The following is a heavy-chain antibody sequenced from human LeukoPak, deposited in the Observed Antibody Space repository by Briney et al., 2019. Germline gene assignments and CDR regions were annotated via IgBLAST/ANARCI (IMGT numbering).Heavy chain of an antibody. CDR3: ARDQNSWAYYYYYYMDV. D-gene: IGHD1-26*01. CDR1: GYTFTSYG. V-gene: IGHV1-18*01. CDR2: TSAYNGNT. J-gene: IGHJ6*03. Sequence: ASVKVSCKASGYTFTSYGISWVRQVPGQGLEWMGWTSAYNGNTNYAQKLQGRVAMTTDTSTSTAYMELRSLRSDDTAVYYCARDQNSWAYYYYYYMDVWGKGTTVTVSS.